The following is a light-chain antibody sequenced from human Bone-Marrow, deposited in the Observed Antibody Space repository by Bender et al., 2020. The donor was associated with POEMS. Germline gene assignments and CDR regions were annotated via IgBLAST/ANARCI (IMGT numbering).Light chain of an antibody. Sequence: QSALTQPASVSGSPGQSITISCTGTSSDVGSYDLVSWYQQHPGKAPRLIIYEVTRRPSGVSPRFSGSKSGNTASLTISGLQAEDEADYYCSSYADNSVWVFGGGTKLTVL. CDR2: EVT. CDR1: SSDVGSYDL. J-gene: IGLJ3*02. V-gene: IGLV2-23*02. CDR3: SSYADNSVWV.